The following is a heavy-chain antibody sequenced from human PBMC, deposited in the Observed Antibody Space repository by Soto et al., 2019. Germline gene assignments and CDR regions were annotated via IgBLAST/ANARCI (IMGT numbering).Heavy chain of an antibody. CDR2: IIPRFESV. CDR1: GGTFSSYA. V-gene: IGHV1-69*01. J-gene: IGHJ6*02. Sequence: QVQLVQSGAEVKKPGSSVKVSCEASGGTFSSYAFSWVRQAPGQGPEWMGGIIPRFESVNYAQKFQGRVSITADESTRTAYMELGSLTSDDTAAYYRASGRGGLVPSRGYFYGMDVWGQGTTVTVSS. CDR3: ASGRGGLVPSRGYFYGMDV. D-gene: IGHD3-9*01.